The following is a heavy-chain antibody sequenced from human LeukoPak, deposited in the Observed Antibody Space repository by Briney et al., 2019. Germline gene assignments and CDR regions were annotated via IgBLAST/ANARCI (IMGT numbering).Heavy chain of an antibody. CDR2: MNPNSGNT. V-gene: IGHV1-8*03. CDR1: GYTFTSYD. D-gene: IGHD2-2*01. Sequence: ASVKVSCKASGYTFTSYDINWVRQATGQGLEWMGWMNPNSGNTGYAQKFQGRVTITRNTSISTSYLELSSLRSEDTAVYYCARGPSEGLNDIVVVPAALYYMDVWGKGTTVTVSS. CDR3: ARGPSEGLNDIVVVPAALYYMDV. J-gene: IGHJ6*03.